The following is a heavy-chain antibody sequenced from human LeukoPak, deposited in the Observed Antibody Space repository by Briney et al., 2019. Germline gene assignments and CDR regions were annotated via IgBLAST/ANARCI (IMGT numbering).Heavy chain of an antibody. Sequence: GRSLRLSCAASGFTFSSYGMHWVRQAPGKGLEWVAVISYDGSNKYYADSGKGRFTISRDNSKNTLYLQMNSLRAEDTAVYYCAKEPSLSSSNPDYWGQGTLVTVSS. D-gene: IGHD4-11*01. CDR1: GFTFSSYG. J-gene: IGHJ4*02. CDR3: AKEPSLSSSNPDY. CDR2: ISYDGSNK. V-gene: IGHV3-30*18.